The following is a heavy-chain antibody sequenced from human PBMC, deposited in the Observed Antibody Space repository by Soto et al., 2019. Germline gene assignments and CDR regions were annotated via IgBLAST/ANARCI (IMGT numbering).Heavy chain of an antibody. D-gene: IGHD4-17*01. J-gene: IGHJ4*02. CDR1: GFTFSSYS. Sequence: EVQLVESGGCLVQPGGSLRLSCAASGFTFSSYSMNWVRQAPGKGLEWVSYISSSSSTIYYADSVKGRFTISRDNAKNSLYLQMNSLRDEDTAVYYCARDDYGDYDMRFSGYWGQGTLVTVSS. CDR3: ARDDYGDYDMRFSGY. CDR2: ISSSSSTI. V-gene: IGHV3-48*02.